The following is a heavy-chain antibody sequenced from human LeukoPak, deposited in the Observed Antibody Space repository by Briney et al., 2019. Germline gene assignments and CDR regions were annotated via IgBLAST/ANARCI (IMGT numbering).Heavy chain of an antibody. D-gene: IGHD3-10*01. CDR2: SSGSGRTI. CDR1: GFTLSDFY. Sequence: PGGSLRLSCAASGFTLSDFYMSWIRQAPGKGLEWLSYSSGSGRTIYYADSVEGRFTISRDNAKNSLYLQMNSLRAEDTAVYHCARRKGDPFDSWGQGTLVTVSS. J-gene: IGHJ4*02. V-gene: IGHV3-11*01. CDR3: ARRKGDPFDS.